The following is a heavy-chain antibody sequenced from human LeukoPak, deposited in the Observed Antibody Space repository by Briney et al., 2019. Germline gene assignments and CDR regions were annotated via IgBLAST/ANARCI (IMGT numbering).Heavy chain of an antibody. CDR3: ARSNYYDSSGYPSFDN. J-gene: IGHJ4*02. Sequence: GGSLRLSCAAYGFTSSSYSMNWARQAPGKALESTSYITSSSRTIYYADSVKGRFTISRDNAKNSLFLQMNSLRAEDTAVYYCARSNYYDSSGYPSFDNWGQGTLVTVSS. V-gene: IGHV3-48*04. CDR1: GFTSSSYS. D-gene: IGHD3-22*01. CDR2: ITSSSRTI.